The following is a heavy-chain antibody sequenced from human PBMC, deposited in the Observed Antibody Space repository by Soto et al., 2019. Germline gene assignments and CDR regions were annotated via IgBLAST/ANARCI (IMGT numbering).Heavy chain of an antibody. CDR2: IFPDDSNT. D-gene: IGHD3-22*01. V-gene: IGHV5-51*01. CDR1: GYSFNSYW. J-gene: IGHJ4*02. CDR3: ARRLYATSGYRYFDY. Sequence: GESLKISCKASGYSFNSYWIGWVRQMPGKGLEWMGVIFPDDSNTRYSPSFQGQVTISADKSITTAYLQWNSLKATDTALYYCARRLYATSGYRYFDYWGQGTLVTVSS.